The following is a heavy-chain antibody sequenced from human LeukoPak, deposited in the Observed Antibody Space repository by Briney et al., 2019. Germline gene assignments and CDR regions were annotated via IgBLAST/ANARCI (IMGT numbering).Heavy chain of an antibody. V-gene: IGHV3-23*01. CDR3: AKVRMSMIVVVFGDAFDI. Sequence: GGSLRLSCAASGFTFSSYAMSWVRQAPGKGLEWVSGISGSDGSANYADSVKGRFTISRENSKNTLYLQMNSLRAEDTAVYYCAKVRMSMIVVVFGDAFDIWGQGTMVTVSS. J-gene: IGHJ3*02. CDR2: ISGSDGSA. CDR1: GFTFSSYA. D-gene: IGHD3-22*01.